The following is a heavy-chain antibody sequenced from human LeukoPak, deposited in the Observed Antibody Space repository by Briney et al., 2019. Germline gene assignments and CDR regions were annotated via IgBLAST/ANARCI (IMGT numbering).Heavy chain of an antibody. CDR1: GFTVSSTY. CDR2: IYSGGST. V-gene: IGHV3-53*01. Sequence: GGSLRLSCAASGFTVSSTYMNWVRQAPGKGLEWVSVIYSGGSTNYADSVKGRFTISRDNSKNTLYLQMNSLRAEDPAVDYCIYGYTLDFWGQGTLVTVSS. D-gene: IGHD5-18*01. J-gene: IGHJ4*02. CDR3: IYGYTLDF.